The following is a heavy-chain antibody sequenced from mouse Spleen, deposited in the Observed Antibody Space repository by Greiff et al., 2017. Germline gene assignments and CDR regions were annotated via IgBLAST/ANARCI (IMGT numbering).Heavy chain of an antibody. CDR2: INPSNGGT. CDR3: ARSGITTVYYAMDY. J-gene: IGHJ4*01. V-gene: IGHV1-53*01. Sequence: VQLQQSGTELVKPGASVKLSCKASGYTFTSYWMHWVKQRPGQGLEWIGNINPSNGGTNYNEKFKSKTTLTVDKSSSTAYMQLSSLTSEDSAVYYCARSGITTVYYAMDYWGQGTSVTVSS. D-gene: IGHD1-1*01. CDR1: GYTFTSYW.